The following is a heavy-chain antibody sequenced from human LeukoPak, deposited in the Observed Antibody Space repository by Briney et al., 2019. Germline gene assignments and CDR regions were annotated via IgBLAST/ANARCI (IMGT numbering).Heavy chain of an antibody. CDR2: ISFDGSNK. Sequence: SLRLSSAASGFTFSSYGMQWVRQGPGKGLGWVAVISFDGSNKYYADSVKGRLTIPRDISKNTRYLQINSLRAKHPPGYYCAKDPKVGRRMITFGGADYFDYWGQGTLVTVSS. J-gene: IGHJ4*02. D-gene: IGHD3-16*01. CDR3: AKDPKVGRRMITFGGADYFDY. V-gene: IGHV3-30*18. CDR1: GFTFSSYG.